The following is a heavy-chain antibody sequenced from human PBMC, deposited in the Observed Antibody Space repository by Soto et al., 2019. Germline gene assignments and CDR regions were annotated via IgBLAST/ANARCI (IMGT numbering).Heavy chain of an antibody. CDR3: AKVLKGLVMTWYFDY. CDR1: GFTFDDYT. D-gene: IGHD3-9*01. Sequence: PGGSLRLSCAASGFTFDDYTMHWVRQAPGKGLEWVSLISWDGGSTYYADSVKGRFTISRDNSKNSLYLQMNSLRTEDTALYYCAKVLKGLVMTWYFDYWGQGTLVTVSS. V-gene: IGHV3-43*01. J-gene: IGHJ4*02. CDR2: ISWDGGST.